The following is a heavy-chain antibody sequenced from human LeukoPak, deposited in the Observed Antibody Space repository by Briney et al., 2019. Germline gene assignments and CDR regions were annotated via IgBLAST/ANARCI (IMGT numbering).Heavy chain of an antibody. J-gene: IGHJ4*02. CDR3: ATPLDYYDRSDSHQGGD. V-gene: IGHV3-7*03. CDR1: GLTFSRHW. D-gene: IGHD3-22*01. CDR2: IKHDGSEK. Sequence: PGGSLRLSCAASGLTFSRHWRTWVRQAPGKGLEWVANIKHDGSEKNYVDSVKGRFTISRDNAKNSLYLQMNSLRAEDTAVYYCATPLDYYDRSDSHQGGDWGQGTLVTVSS.